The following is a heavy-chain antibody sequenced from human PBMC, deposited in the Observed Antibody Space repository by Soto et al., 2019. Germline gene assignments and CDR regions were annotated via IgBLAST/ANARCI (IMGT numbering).Heavy chain of an antibody. Sequence: PSQTLSLTCAISGDSVSTNSAAWNWIRQSPSRGLEWLGRTYFRSKWSNDYVESLKSRITINPDTSKNQFSLLLNSVTPEDTAFYYCEREYSDAFDVWGQGTMVTVSS. J-gene: IGHJ3*01. CDR1: GDSVSTNSAA. V-gene: IGHV6-1*01. CDR3: EREYSDAFDV. D-gene: IGHD2-15*01. CDR2: TYFRSKWSN.